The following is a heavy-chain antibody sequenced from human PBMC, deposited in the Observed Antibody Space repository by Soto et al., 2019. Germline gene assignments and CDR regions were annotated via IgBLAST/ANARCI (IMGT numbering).Heavy chain of an antibody. CDR2: INHSGSI. Sequence: PSETLSLTCAVYGGSFSGYYWSWIRQPPGKGLEWIGEINHSGSINYNPSLKSRVTISVDTSKNQFSLKLRSVTAADTAIYYCARGKGMILGVPGDAPEKYYLGFWSQGTLGSGFS. CDR1: GGSFSGYY. D-gene: IGHD1-26*01. CDR3: ARGKGMILGVPGDAPEKYYLGF. J-gene: IGHJ4*02. V-gene: IGHV4-34*01.